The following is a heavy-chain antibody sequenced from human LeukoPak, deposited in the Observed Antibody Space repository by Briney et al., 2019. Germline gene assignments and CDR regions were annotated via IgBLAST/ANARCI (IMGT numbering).Heavy chain of an antibody. V-gene: IGHV3-23*01. CDR3: AKDRFGELLYDY. D-gene: IGHD3-10*01. CDR2: ISGSGGST. Sequence: PGGSLRLSCAASGFTSSSYAMSWVRQAPGKGLEWVSAISGSGGSTYYADSVKGRFTISRDNSKNTLYLQMNSLRAEDTAVYYCAKDRFGELLYDYWGQGTLVTVSS. J-gene: IGHJ4*02. CDR1: GFTSSSYA.